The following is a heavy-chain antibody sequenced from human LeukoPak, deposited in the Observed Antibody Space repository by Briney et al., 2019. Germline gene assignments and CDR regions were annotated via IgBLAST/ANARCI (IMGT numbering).Heavy chain of an antibody. CDR1: GGSISTTNFY. CDR3: ARGEHSVDS. D-gene: IGHD1/OR15-1a*01. CDR2: IYSSGYT. Sequence: PSETLSLTCTVSGGSISTTNFYWNWVRQPPGKGLEWIGRIYSSGYTNDNPFLKSRITMSVDMSKNQFSLRLNSVTAADTAVYYCARGEHSVDSWGQGMLVTVSS. J-gene: IGHJ4*02. V-gene: IGHV4-39*07.